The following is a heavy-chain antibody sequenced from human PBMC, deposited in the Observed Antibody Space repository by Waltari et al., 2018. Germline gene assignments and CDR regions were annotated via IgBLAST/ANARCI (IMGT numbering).Heavy chain of an antibody. J-gene: IGHJ3*02. CDR1: ASSFNSTYL. D-gene: IGHD2-21*01. CDR2: FYRYGDT. CDR3: ARRPIATPDFSFDI. Sequence: QLQLQEYGPGLVNPPESLSLTYTGSASSFNSTYLWGWIRQSPGKGLEWIATFYRYGDTYYNPSLKSRVSISVDTSETQFSLKLSSVTAADTAVYYCARRPIATPDFSFDIWGHGTMVSVSS. V-gene: IGHV4-38-2*02.